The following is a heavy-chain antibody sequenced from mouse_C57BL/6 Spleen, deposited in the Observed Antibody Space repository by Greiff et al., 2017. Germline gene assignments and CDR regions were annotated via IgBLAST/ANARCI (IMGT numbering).Heavy chain of an antibody. CDR2: INPSTGGT. Sequence: VQLQQSGPELVKPGASVKISCKASGYSFTGYYMNWVKQSPEKSLEWIGEINPSTGGTTYNQKFKAKATLTVDKSSSTAYMQLKSLTSEDSAVYYGARSGDYYASSLYYYAMDYWGQGTSVTVSS. V-gene: IGHV1-42*01. J-gene: IGHJ4*01. D-gene: IGHD1-1*01. CDR3: ARSGDYYASSLYYYAMDY. CDR1: GYSFTGYY.